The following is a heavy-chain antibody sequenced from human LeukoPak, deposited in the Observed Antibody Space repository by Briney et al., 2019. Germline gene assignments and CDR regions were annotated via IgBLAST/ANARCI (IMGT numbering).Heavy chain of an antibody. D-gene: IGHD1-26*01. V-gene: IGHV3-30*04. CDR3: ARDPGGSQST. J-gene: IGHJ5*02. CDR2: IRNDESKK. Sequence: GGSLRLSCAASGFTFSSYAMHWVRQAPGKGLEWVAFIRNDESKKYYADSVNGRFTISRDNSKNTLYLQMNSLRAEDTAVYYCARDPGGSQSTWGQGTLVTVSS. CDR1: GFTFSSYA.